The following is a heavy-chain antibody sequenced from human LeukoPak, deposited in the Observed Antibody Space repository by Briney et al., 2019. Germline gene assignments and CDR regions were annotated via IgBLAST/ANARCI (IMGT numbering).Heavy chain of an antibody. V-gene: IGHV4-59*10. CDR3: ARGAIVVVITSYYFDY. CDR2: IYTSGST. D-gene: IGHD3-22*01. CDR1: GGSFSGYY. J-gene: IGHJ4*02. Sequence: PSETLSLTCAVYGGSFSGYYWSWIRQPAGKGLEWIGRIYTSGSTNYNPSLKSRVTISVDTSKNQFSLKLSSVTAADTAVYYCARGAIVVVITSYYFDYWGQGTLVTVSS.